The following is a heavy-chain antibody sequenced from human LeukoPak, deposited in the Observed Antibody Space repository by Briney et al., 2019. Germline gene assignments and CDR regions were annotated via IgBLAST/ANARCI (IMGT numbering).Heavy chain of an antibody. Sequence: SETLSLTCAVYGESFSGYFWSWIRQPPGKGLEWIGEINHGGYTNYNPSLKSRVTMSVDTSKKQFSLRLNSVTAADTAVYYCARIWPDLWGRGTLVTVSS. CDR3: ARIWPDL. V-gene: IGHV4-34*01. CDR2: INHGGYT. J-gene: IGHJ2*01. CDR1: GESFSGYF. D-gene: IGHD3-10*01.